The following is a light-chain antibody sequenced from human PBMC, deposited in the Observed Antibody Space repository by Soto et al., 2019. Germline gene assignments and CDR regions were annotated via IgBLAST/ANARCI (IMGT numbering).Light chain of an antibody. V-gene: IGLV2-8*01. J-gene: IGLJ1*01. CDR3: KSYAGSNTDV. Sequence: QSALTQPPSASGSPGQSVTISCTGTKNDIGVYDFVSWYQHHPGKAPRLIIYEVVQRPSGVPDRFSGSKSGNTDSLTVSGLQAADEADYFCKSYAGSNTDVFGSGTKLTVL. CDR1: KNDIGVYDF. CDR2: EVV.